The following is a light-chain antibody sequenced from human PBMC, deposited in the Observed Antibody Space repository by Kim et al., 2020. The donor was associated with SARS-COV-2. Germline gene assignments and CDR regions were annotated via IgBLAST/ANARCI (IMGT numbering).Light chain of an antibody. CDR3: QRSYVTPFT. CDR1: QSISGH. V-gene: IGKV1-39*01. CDR2: AAS. J-gene: IGKJ3*01. Sequence: DIKMTQSPSTLSASVGDRVTITCRTTQSISGHLNWYQQKPGRAPKLLISAASTLQGGVPSRFSGSGSETDFTLTISSLRPENFATYFCQRSYVTPFTFGPGTKVDIK.